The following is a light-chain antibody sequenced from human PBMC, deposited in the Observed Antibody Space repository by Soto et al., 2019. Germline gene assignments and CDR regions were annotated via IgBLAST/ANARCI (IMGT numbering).Light chain of an antibody. Sequence: EIVLTQSPGTLALSPGDRATLSCRASQSVNKAYLVWYQQKPGQAPRLLIYGASTRATGIPARFSGSGSGTEFTLTISTLQSEDFAVYYCQQYNNWPWTFGQGTKVDIK. V-gene: IGKV3-15*01. CDR2: GAS. CDR3: QQYNNWPWT. CDR1: QSVNKAY. J-gene: IGKJ1*01.